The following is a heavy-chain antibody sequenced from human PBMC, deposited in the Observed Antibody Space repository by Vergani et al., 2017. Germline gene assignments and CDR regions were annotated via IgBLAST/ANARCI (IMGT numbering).Heavy chain of an antibody. CDR2: IYSGGST. V-gene: IGHV3-66*01. J-gene: IGHJ6*02. CDR1: GFTFSSYE. CDR3: ARFQYYYYGMDV. Sequence: EVQLVESGGGLVQPGGSLRLSCAASGFTFSSYEMNWVRQAPGKGLEWVSVIYSGGSTYYADSVKGRFTISRDNSKNTLYLQMNSLRAEDTAVYYCARFQYYYYGMDVWGQGTTVTVSS.